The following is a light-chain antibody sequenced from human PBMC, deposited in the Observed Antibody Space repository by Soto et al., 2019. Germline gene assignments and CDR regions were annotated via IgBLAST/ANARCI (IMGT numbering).Light chain of an antibody. J-gene: IGLJ1*01. V-gene: IGLV1-51*01. Sequence: QSVLTQPPSMSAAPGQKVTISCSGSSSNIGNNYVSWYQQLPGTAPKLLILDNNKRPSGIPDRFSGSKSGTSATLGITGLQTGDEADYYCATWDSSLSAHIFGPSTKVTVL. CDR2: DNN. CDR3: ATWDSSLSAHI. CDR1: SSNIGNNY.